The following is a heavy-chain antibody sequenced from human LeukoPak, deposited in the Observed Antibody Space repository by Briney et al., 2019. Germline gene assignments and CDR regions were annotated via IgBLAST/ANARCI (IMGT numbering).Heavy chain of an antibody. CDR3: ARSRAAADHPHFDY. Sequence: GASVKVSCKTSGYIFTGYYLHWVRQAPGQGLEWMGWINPNSGATNYAQKFQGRVTMTRDTSISTAYMELGRLRSDDTAVYYCARSRAAADHPHFDYWGQGTLVTVSS. CDR1: GYIFTGYY. J-gene: IGHJ4*02. D-gene: IGHD6-13*01. V-gene: IGHV1-2*02. CDR2: INPNSGAT.